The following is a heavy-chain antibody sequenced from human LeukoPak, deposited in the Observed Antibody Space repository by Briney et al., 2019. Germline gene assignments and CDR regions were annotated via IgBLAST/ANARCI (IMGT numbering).Heavy chain of an antibody. Sequence: GRSLRLSCAASGFTFSSYGMHWVRQAPGKGLEWVAVIWYDGSNKYYADSVKGRFTIYRDNSKNTLYLQMNSLRAEDTAVYYCARGGQTYFDYWGQGTLVTVSS. CDR2: IWYDGSNK. CDR3: ARGGQTYFDY. V-gene: IGHV3-33*01. CDR1: GFTFSSYG. J-gene: IGHJ4*02.